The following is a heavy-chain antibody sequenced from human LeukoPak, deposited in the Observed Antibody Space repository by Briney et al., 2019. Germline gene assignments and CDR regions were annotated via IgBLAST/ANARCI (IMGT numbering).Heavy chain of an antibody. J-gene: IGHJ4*02. CDR2: ISWNSGSI. V-gene: IGHV3-9*01. Sequence: GGSLRLSCAASGFTFDDYAMHWVRQAPGKGLEWVSGISWNSGSICYADSVKGRFTISRDNDKNSLYLQINSMRADDTALYYCANANRGFSYGFDFDYWGQGTLVTVSS. D-gene: IGHD5-18*01. CDR3: ANANRGFSYGFDFDY. CDR1: GFTFDDYA.